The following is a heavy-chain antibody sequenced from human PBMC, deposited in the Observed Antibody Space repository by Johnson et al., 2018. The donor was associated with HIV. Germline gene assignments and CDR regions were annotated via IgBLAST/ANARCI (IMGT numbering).Heavy chain of an antibody. CDR2: ISSRDSTS. Sequence: QVQLVESGGGLVKPGGSLRLSCAASGFTLSDYYMSWVRQAPGKGLEWVSYISSRDSTSYYADTVKGRFTISRDNAKNSLYLQMNSLRGEDTAVYYCARRRVAGDDAFDMWGQGTMVSVSS. CDR3: ARRRVAGDDAFDM. J-gene: IGHJ3*02. D-gene: IGHD6-19*01. V-gene: IGHV3-11*04. CDR1: GFTLSDYY.